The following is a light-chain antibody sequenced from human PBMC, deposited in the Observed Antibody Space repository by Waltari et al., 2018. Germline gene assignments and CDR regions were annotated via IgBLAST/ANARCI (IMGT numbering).Light chain of an antibody. CDR1: QSISSY. V-gene: IGKV1-39*01. CDR3: QQSYSTPYT. J-gene: IGKJ2*01. Sequence: DIQMPQSPSSLSASVGDRFTITCRASQSISSYLHWYQQKPGKAPKLLIYAASSLQSGVPSRFSGSGSGTDFTLTISSLQPEDFATYYCQQSYSTPYTFGQGTKLEIK. CDR2: AAS.